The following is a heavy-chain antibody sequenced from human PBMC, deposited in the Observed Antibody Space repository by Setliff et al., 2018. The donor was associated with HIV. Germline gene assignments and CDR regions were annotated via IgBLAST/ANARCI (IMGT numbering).Heavy chain of an antibody. CDR1: GGSFSGYY. D-gene: IGHD3-10*01. J-gene: IGHJ5*02. CDR3: ARGRITMVRGVSNWFDP. CDR2: INHSGST. Sequence: SETLSLTCAVYGGSFSGYYWSWIRQPPGKGLEWIGEINHSGSTNYNPSLKSRVTISVETSKNQFSLKLSSVTAADTAVYYCARGRITMVRGVSNWFDPWGQGTLVTVSS. V-gene: IGHV4-34*01.